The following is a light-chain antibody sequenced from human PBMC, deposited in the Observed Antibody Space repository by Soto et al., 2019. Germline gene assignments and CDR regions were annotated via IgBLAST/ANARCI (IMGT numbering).Light chain of an antibody. CDR3: HHRQSWPRT. Sequence: EIVLTQSPATLSSFPGDRVTLSCRASQSINTRLAWYQHRPGQAPRLLIYQTSIRAAGIPARFSASGSGTDFTLTISDVQPEDFALYYCHHRQSWPRTFGQGTKVDI. CDR2: QTS. J-gene: IGKJ1*01. V-gene: IGKV3-11*01. CDR1: QSINTR.